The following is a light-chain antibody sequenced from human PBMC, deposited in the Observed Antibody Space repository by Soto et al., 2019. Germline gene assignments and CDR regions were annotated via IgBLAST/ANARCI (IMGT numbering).Light chain of an antibody. CDR2: DAS. CDR3: QKYESLPLT. V-gene: IGKV1-33*01. Sequence: DIQMTQSPSSLSSSVVDRVTITCQASQDINKNLIWYQQKPGKAPKLLIYDASDLETGVPSRFSGSGSGTGFTFTISSLQPEDFATYYCQKYESLPLTFGQGTRLEIK. J-gene: IGKJ5*01. CDR1: QDINKN.